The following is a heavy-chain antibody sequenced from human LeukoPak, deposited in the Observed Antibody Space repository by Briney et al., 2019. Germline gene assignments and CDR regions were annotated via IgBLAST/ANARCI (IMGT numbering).Heavy chain of an antibody. Sequence: GGSLRLSCAASGFTFSDYYMSWLRQAPGKGLEGVSYISSSSSYTNYADSVKGRFTISRDNAKNSLYLQMNSLRAEDTAVYYCARSCSSTSCPFDYWGQGTLVTVSS. CDR2: ISSSSSYT. CDR1: GFTFSDYY. J-gene: IGHJ4*02. D-gene: IGHD2-2*01. V-gene: IGHV3-11*06. CDR3: ARSCSSTSCPFDY.